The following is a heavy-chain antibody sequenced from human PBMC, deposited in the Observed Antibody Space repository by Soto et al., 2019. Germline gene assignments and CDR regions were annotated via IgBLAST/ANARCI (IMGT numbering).Heavy chain of an antibody. J-gene: IGHJ3*02. Sequence: PSETLSLTCTVSGGSISSYYWSWIRQPPGKGLYCFGYIYYSGSTNYNPSFKSRVTITRDTSASTAYMELSSLRSEDTAVYYCARALDYDFWSGYYIDAFDIWGQGTMVTVSS. CDR1: GGSISSYY. CDR2: IYYSGST. D-gene: IGHD3-3*01. V-gene: IGHV4-59*01. CDR3: ARALDYDFWSGYYIDAFDI.